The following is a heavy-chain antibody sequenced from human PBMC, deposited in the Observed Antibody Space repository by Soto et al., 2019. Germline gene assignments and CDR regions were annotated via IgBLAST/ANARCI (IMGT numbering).Heavy chain of an antibody. CDR3: AEDSSGYYY. CDR1: GYSFTTYA. Sequence: QVQLVQSGAEVKKPGASVKISCKASGYSFTTYAMHWVRQAPGQRLECMGWINAGTGIAKYSQKFQDRVSISRDTSANTAYMELSSLSSEDTAVYYCAEDSSGYYYWGKGPQVTVSS. CDR2: INAGTGIA. J-gene: IGHJ4*02. V-gene: IGHV1-3*01. D-gene: IGHD3-22*01.